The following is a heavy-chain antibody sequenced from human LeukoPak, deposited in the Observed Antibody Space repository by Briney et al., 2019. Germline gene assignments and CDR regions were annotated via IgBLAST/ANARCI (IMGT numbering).Heavy chain of an antibody. CDR2: ISYDGSNE. CDR3: AKAAGPIWSALDY. D-gene: IGHD3-3*01. J-gene: IGHJ4*02. V-gene: IGHV3-30*18. Sequence: GRSLRLSCAASGFTFSNYGMHWVRQAPGKGLEWVAVISYDGSNEYYVDSVKGRFTISRDNSKNTLYLQMNSLRAEDTAVYYCAKAAGPIWSALDYWGQGTLVTASS. CDR1: GFTFSNYG.